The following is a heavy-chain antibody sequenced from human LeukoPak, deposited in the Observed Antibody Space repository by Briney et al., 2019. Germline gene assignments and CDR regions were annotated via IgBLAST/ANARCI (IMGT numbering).Heavy chain of an antibody. Sequence: GASVKVSCKTSGFTFTSYAMHWVRQAPGQSLEWMGWINAGNGNTKYSQKFQGRVTMTRDTSISTAYMELSRLRSDDTAVYYCARVNDSVSSWGPYYYYMDVWGKGTTVTVSS. CDR2: INAGNGNT. D-gene: IGHD3-16*01. V-gene: IGHV1-3*01. J-gene: IGHJ6*03. CDR1: GFTFTSYA. CDR3: ARVNDSVSSWGPYYYYMDV.